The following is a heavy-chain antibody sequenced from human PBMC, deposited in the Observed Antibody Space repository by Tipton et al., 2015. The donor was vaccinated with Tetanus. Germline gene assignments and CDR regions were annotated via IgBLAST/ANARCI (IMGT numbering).Heavy chain of an antibody. V-gene: IGHV4-34*09. Sequence: TLSLTCAVYGGSFSGYHWSWIRQSPGKGLEGIGYVYYSGDTYINPSLKSRVTMSVDTSKNQLSLHVSSVTAAATAVYYCARDQGGGRVVRLNWFDPWGQGTLVTVSS. J-gene: IGHJ5*02. CDR2: VYYSGDT. CDR3: ARDQGGGRVVRLNWFDP. D-gene: IGHD6-6*01. CDR1: GGSFSGYH.